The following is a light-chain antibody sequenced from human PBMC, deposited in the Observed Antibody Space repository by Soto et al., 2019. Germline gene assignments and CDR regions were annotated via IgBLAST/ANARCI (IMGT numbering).Light chain of an antibody. CDR2: EVS. J-gene: IGLJ1*01. CDR1: SRDIGGYNY. V-gene: IGLV2-14*01. CDR3: SSYASSITYV. Sequence: QSALAQPASVSGSPGQSITISCTGSSRDIGGYNYVSWYQHHPGKVPKLMIYEVSNRPSGVSFRFSGSKSGNTASLTIPGLQAEDEADYYCSSYASSITYVFGTGTKVTVL.